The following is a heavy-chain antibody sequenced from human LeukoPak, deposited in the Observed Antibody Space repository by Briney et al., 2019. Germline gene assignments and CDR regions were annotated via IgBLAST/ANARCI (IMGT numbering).Heavy chain of an antibody. CDR1: GFTFSSYS. V-gene: IGHV3-21*01. CDR3: ASGGGYSGYDREIDY. J-gene: IGHJ4*02. D-gene: IGHD5-12*01. CDR2: ISSSSSYI. Sequence: GGSLRLSCAASGFTFSSYSMNWVRQAPGKGLEWVSSISSSSSYIYYADSVKGRFTISRDNAKNSLYLQMNSLRAEDTAVYYCASGGGYSGYDREIDYWGQGTLVTVSS.